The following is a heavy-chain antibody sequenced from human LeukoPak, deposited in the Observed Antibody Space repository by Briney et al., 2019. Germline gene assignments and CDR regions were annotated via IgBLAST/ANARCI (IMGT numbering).Heavy chain of an antibody. CDR1: GFTFSSYA. CDR3: ASIGDVFNSEITGAWFDP. CDR2: ISYDGSNK. Sequence: GGSLRLSCSASGFTFSSYAMHWVREAPGKGLEWVAVISYDGSNKYYADSVKGRFTISRDNTKNTLYLQMNRLRAEDTAVYYCASIGDVFNSEITGAWFDPWGQGTLVTVSS. J-gene: IGHJ5*02. V-gene: IGHV3-30-3*01. D-gene: IGHD1-26*01.